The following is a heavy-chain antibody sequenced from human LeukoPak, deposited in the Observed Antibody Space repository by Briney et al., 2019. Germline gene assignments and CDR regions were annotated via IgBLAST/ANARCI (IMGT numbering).Heavy chain of an antibody. CDR3: ARGEGATTVVTPRWFDP. CDR1: GGSFSGYY. V-gene: IGHV4-34*01. D-gene: IGHD4-23*01. Sequence: PSETLSLTRAVYGGSFSGYYWSWIRQPPGKGLEWIGEINHSGSTNYNPSLKSRVTISVDTSKNQFSLKLSSVTAADTAVYYCARGEGATTVVTPRWFDPWGQGTLVTVSS. J-gene: IGHJ5*02. CDR2: INHSGST.